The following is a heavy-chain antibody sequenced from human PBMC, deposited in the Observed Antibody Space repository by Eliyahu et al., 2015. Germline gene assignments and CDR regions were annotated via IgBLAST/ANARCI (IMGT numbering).Heavy chain of an antibody. Sequence: AASGFTFSSYGXHWVRQAPGKGLEWVAVISYDGSNKYYADSVKGRFTISRDNSKNTLYLQMNSLRAEDTAVYYCAKTRSGYFDYWGQGTLVTVSS. CDR1: GFTFSSYG. J-gene: IGHJ4*02. CDR2: ISYDGSNK. D-gene: IGHD3-3*01. CDR3: AKTRSGYFDY. V-gene: IGHV3-30*18.